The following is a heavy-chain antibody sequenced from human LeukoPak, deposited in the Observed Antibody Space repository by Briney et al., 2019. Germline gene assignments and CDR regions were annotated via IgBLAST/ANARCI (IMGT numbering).Heavy chain of an antibody. Sequence: SETLSLTCTVSGGSISSYYWSWIRQPPGKGLEWIGYIYYSGSTNYNPSLKSRVTISVGTSKNQFSLKLSSVTAADTAVYYCARHARPSGSYYRYWGQGTLVTVSS. CDR1: GGSISSYY. CDR2: IYYSGST. CDR3: ARHARPSGSYYRY. D-gene: IGHD1-26*01. J-gene: IGHJ4*02. V-gene: IGHV4-59*08.